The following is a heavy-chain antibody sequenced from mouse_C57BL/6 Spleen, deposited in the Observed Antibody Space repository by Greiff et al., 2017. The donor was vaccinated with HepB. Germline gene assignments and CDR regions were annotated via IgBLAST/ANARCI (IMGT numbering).Heavy chain of an antibody. CDR2: INPNYGTT. J-gene: IGHJ4*01. Sequence: VQLQQSGPELVKPGASVKISCQASGYSFTDYNMHWVKQSNGKSLEWIGVINPNYGTTSYNQKFKGKATLTVDQSSSTAYMQLNSLTSEDAAVYYGAREEDGNYEGAMDYWGQGTSVTGSS. CDR1: GYSFTDYN. V-gene: IGHV1-39*01. D-gene: IGHD2-1*01. CDR3: AREEDGNYEGAMDY.